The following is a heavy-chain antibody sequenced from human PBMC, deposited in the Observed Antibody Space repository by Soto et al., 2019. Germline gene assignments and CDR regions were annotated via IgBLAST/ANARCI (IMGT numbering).Heavy chain of an antibody. Sequence: QVQLVQSGGEVKRPGASVTVSCKTSGYTLSNYGITWVRQSPGQPLEWLGWISLYSDGTNYAQKFQGRVSMTPYTSTATAYMEMMSLRSVYTAVYYCARVVTGDEACFGPWGQSTLVTVSS. CDR2: ISLYSDGT. J-gene: IGHJ5*02. CDR3: ARVVTGDEACFGP. D-gene: IGHD1-20*01. CDR1: GYTLSNYG. V-gene: IGHV1-18*01.